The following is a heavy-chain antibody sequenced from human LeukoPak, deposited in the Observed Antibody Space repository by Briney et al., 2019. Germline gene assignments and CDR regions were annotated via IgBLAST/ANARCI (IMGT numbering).Heavy chain of an antibody. D-gene: IGHD3-3*01. CDR2: ISTSSGHI. CDR3: APDTIFGAY. V-gene: IGHV3-21*01. Sequence: GGSLRLSCAASGFTFNTYNMNWVRQAPGKGLEWVSSISTSSGHIYYADSVKGRFTISRDNAKNSQYLQMNSLRAEDTAVYYCAPDTIFGAYWGQGTLVTVSS. J-gene: IGHJ4*02. CDR1: GFTFNTYN.